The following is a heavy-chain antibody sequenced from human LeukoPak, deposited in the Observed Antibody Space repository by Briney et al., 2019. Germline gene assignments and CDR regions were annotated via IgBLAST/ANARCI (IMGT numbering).Heavy chain of an antibody. CDR3: ARLVYDSRGYYFDY. D-gene: IGHD3-22*01. J-gene: IGHJ4*02. CDR2: IRYSGSA. V-gene: IGHV4-59*08. Sequence: SETLSLTCTVSGDSISTYYWSWIRQPPGKGLEWIGYIRYSGSANYNPSLRSRVTISIDTSKNQFSLKLSSVTAADTAVYHCARLVYDSRGYYFDYWGQGSLVTVSS. CDR1: GDSISTYY.